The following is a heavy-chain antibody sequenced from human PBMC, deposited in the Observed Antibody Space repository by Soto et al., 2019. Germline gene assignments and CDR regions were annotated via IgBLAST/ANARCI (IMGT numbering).Heavy chain of an antibody. J-gene: IGHJ6*02. V-gene: IGHV1-69*01. CDR3: EREGDYNFDYYSGMDV. D-gene: IGHD4-17*01. Sequence: QVQLVQSGTEVKKPGSSVNVSCKASGGTFGTSAINWVRQAPGQGLEWMGAIIPFFTTTDYAQKFQARVTITADESTSTAYMELSSLTSEDTAVYYCEREGDYNFDYYSGMDVWGQGTTVIVSS. CDR2: IIPFFTTT. CDR1: GGTFGTSA.